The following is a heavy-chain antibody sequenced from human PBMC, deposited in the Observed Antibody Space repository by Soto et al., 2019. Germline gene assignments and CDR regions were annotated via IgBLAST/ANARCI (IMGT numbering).Heavy chain of an antibody. CDR2: ISYDGSNK. Sequence: GGSLRLSCAASGFTFSSYGMHWVRQAPGKGLEWVAVISYDGSNKYYADSVKGRFTISRDNSKNTLYLQMNSLRAEDTAVYYCAKIGTLLFDYWGQGTLVTVSS. CDR3: AKIGTLLFDY. CDR1: GFTFSSYG. J-gene: IGHJ4*02. D-gene: IGHD1-1*01. V-gene: IGHV3-30*18.